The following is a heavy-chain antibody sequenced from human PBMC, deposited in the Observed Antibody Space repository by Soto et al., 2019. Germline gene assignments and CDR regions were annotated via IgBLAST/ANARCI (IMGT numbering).Heavy chain of an antibody. CDR3: AKTTLHSDGSGYYFAYFDY. J-gene: IGHJ4*02. D-gene: IGHD3-22*01. CDR2: ISTYNGYT. V-gene: IGHV1-18*01. Sequence: QVQLVQSGAEVKKPGASGKVSCKSFDYTFTTYGISWVRQSPGQGLERIGWISTYNGYTRYAQKFQGRVTMTTDTSKSTAYREARSLRSDDTAVYYCAKTTLHSDGSGYYFAYFDYSGQGNRVPASS. CDR1: DYTFTTYG.